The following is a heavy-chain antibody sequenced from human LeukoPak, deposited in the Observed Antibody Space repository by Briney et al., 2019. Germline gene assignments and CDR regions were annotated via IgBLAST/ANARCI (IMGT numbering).Heavy chain of an antibody. Sequence: PGASVKVSCKASGYSFTKYGISWVRQAPGQGLEWVGWISAYNNNTNYAQKLQGRVTMTTDTSTSTANMELRSLRSDDTAVYYCARDLLAYSSSPGDNYYYGMDVWGQGTTVTVSS. D-gene: IGHD6-6*01. J-gene: IGHJ6*02. CDR1: GYSFTKYG. V-gene: IGHV1-18*01. CDR3: ARDLLAYSSSPGDNYYYGMDV. CDR2: ISAYNNNT.